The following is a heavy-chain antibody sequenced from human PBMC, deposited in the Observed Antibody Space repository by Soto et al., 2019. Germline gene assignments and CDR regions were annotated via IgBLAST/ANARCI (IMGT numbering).Heavy chain of an antibody. CDR1: GFTFSSYW. CDR2: IKQDGSEK. Sequence: PGGSLRLSCAASGFTFSSYWMSWVRQAPGKGLERVANIKQDGSEKYYVDSVKGRFTISRDNAKNSLYLQMNSLRAEDTAVYYCARDLRVVRKGYYGMDVWGQGTTVTVSS. V-gene: IGHV3-7*05. D-gene: IGHD2-15*01. CDR3: ARDLRVVRKGYYGMDV. J-gene: IGHJ6*02.